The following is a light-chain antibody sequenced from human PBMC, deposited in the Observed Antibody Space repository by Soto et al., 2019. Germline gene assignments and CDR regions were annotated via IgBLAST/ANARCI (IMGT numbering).Light chain of an antibody. Sequence: DIQMTQSPSSLSASVGDRVTITCRASQSIRTYLNWYQQKPGKAPKLLIYAASSLLSGVPSRFSGSGSGTDFTLTISSLQPEDFATYYCQQSYITPWTFGQGTKVEIK. J-gene: IGKJ1*01. V-gene: IGKV1-39*01. CDR2: AAS. CDR3: QQSYITPWT. CDR1: QSIRTY.